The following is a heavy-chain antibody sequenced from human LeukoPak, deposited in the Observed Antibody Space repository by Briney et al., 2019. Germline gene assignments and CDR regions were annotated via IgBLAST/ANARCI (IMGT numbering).Heavy chain of an antibody. D-gene: IGHD6-6*01. Sequence: SQTLSLTCTVSGGSISSGGYYWSWIRQPPGKGLEWIGYIYHSGSTYYNPSLKSRVTISVDRSKNQFSLKLSSVTAADTAVYYCARVDYIAARPFDYWGQGTLVTVSS. J-gene: IGHJ4*02. CDR1: GGSISSGGYY. CDR2: IYHSGST. CDR3: ARVDYIAARPFDY. V-gene: IGHV4-30-2*01.